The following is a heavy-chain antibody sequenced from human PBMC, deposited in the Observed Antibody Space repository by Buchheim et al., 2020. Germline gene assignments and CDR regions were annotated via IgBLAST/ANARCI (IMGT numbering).Heavy chain of an antibody. CDR2: LWYDGSNK. V-gene: IGHV3-33*01. Sequence: QVQLVESGGGVVQPGRSLRLSCAASGFTFSSYGMHWVRQAPGKGLEWVAVLWYDGSNKYYADSVKGRFTISRDNSTNTLYLQMNSLRAEDTAVYYCARDADCISTSCHPHYGMDVWGQGTT. CDR1: GFTFSSYG. J-gene: IGHJ6*02. CDR3: ARDADCISTSCHPHYGMDV. D-gene: IGHD2-2*01.